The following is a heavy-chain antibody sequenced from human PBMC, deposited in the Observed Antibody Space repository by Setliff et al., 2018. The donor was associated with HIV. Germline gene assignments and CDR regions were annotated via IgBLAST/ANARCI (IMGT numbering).Heavy chain of an antibody. CDR3: ARQWNIVVVTSFDY. Sequence: ASETLSLTCTVSGGSISTSNYYWGWVRQPPGKGLEWVGNVDYTGSTYYNPSLKSRVTISVDTSKNQFSLRLNSVTAADTAVYYCARQWNIVVVTSFDYWCQGTLVTVSS. J-gene: IGHJ4*02. CDR1: GGSISTSNYY. CDR2: VDYTGST. V-gene: IGHV4-39*07. D-gene: IGHD2-21*02.